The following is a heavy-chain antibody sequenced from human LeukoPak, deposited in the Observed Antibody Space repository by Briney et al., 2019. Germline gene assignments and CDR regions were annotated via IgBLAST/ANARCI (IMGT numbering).Heavy chain of an antibody. D-gene: IGHD3-10*01. CDR3: ARDWFGYYYGSGSYYNRVYHGY. Sequence: ASVKVSFKASGYTFTSYGIGWVRQAPGQGLEWMGWISAYNGNTNYAQKLQGRVTMTTDTSTSTAYMELRSLRSDDTAVYYCARDWFGYYYGSGSYYNRVYHGYWGQGTLVTVSS. CDR2: ISAYNGNT. J-gene: IGHJ4*02. V-gene: IGHV1-18*01. CDR1: GYTFTSYG.